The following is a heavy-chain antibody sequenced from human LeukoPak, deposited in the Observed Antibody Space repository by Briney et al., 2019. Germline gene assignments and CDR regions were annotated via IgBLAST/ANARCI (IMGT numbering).Heavy chain of an antibody. V-gene: IGHV3-73*01. CDR3: TRGIGYSYGIDY. Sequence: GGSLRLSCAASGFTFSGSAMHWVRQASGKGLEWVGRIRSKANSYAAANAASVKGRFTISRDDSKNTAYLQMNSLKTEDTAVYYCTRGIGYSYGIDYWGQGTLVTVSS. D-gene: IGHD5-18*01. CDR2: IRSKANSYAA. CDR1: GFTFSGSA. J-gene: IGHJ4*02.